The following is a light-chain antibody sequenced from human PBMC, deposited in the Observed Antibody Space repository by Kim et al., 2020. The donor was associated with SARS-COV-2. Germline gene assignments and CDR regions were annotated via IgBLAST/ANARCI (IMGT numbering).Light chain of an antibody. CDR1: SSDVGGYKD. J-gene: IGLJ1*01. CDR2: DVS. V-gene: IGLV2-11*01. CDR3: CSYAGSYTSL. Sequence: GQSVTISCTGTSSDVGGYKDVSWYQQHPGKAPKLMIYDVSKRPSGVPDRFSGSKSGNTASLTISGLQAEDEADYYCCSYAGSYTSLFGTGTKVTVL.